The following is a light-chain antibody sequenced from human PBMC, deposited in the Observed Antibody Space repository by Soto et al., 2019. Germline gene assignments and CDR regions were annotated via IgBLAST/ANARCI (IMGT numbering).Light chain of an antibody. Sequence: QSALTQPASVSGSPGQSIAISCTGTSSDVGGYNYVSWYQQNPGKAPKLIIYEVTTRPSGVSNRFSGSKSGNTASLTISGLQAEDEDDYYCSSYTSSSTYVFGTGTKVTVL. V-gene: IGLV2-14*01. J-gene: IGLJ1*01. CDR3: SSYTSSSTYV. CDR2: EVT. CDR1: SSDVGGYNY.